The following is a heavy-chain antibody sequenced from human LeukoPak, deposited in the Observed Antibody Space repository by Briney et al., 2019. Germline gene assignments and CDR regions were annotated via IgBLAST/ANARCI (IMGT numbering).Heavy chain of an antibody. D-gene: IGHD3-22*01. CDR3: ARADYYDSSGYNDY. CDR1: GFTFSSYW. J-gene: IGHJ4*02. Sequence: PGGSLRLSCAASGFTFSSYWMHWVRQAPGKGLEWVSVIYSGGNTYYADSVKGRFTISRDNSKNTLYLQMTSLRAEDTAVYYCARADYYDSSGYNDYWGQGTLVTVSS. CDR2: IYSGGNT. V-gene: IGHV3-53*01.